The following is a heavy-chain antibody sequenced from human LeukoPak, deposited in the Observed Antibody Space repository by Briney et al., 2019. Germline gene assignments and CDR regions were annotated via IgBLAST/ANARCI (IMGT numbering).Heavy chain of an antibody. V-gene: IGHV3-23*01. CDR1: GFTFSSYA. D-gene: IGHD5-12*01. J-gene: IGHJ4*02. CDR2: SSGSGGTT. CDR3: AKDRSGYDYYGQYYFDY. Sequence: GGSLRLSCSASGFTFSSYAMSWVRQAPGKGLEYVSGSSGSGGTTYYADSVKGRFTVSRDSSRNTLYLQMSSLRAEDTALYYCAKDRSGYDYYGQYYFDYWGQGTLVTVSS.